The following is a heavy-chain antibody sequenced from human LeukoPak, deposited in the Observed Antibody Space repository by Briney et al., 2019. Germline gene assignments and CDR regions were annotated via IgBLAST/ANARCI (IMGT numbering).Heavy chain of an antibody. D-gene: IGHD6-13*01. V-gene: IGHV4-59*01. Sequence: SETLSLTCTVSGGSISSYYWSWIRQPPGKGLEWIGYIYYSGSTNYNPSLKSRVTISVDTSKNQFSLKLSSVTAADTAVYYCARDSDRYSSSRPQGFDLWGRGTLVTVSS. CDR3: ARDSDRYSSSRPQGFDL. J-gene: IGHJ2*01. CDR2: IYYSGST. CDR1: GGSISSYY.